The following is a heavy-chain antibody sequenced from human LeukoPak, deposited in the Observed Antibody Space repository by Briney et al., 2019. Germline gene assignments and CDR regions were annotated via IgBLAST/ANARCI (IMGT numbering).Heavy chain of an antibody. D-gene: IGHD2-2*01. V-gene: IGHV3-21*04. CDR2: ISSSSSYI. CDR3: ASGKLYCSSTSCSPAGVDY. Sequence: GGSLRLSCAASGFTFSSYSMSWVRQAPGKGLEWVSSISSSSSYIYYADSVKGRFTISRDNAKNSLYLQMNSLRAEDTAVYYCASGKLYCSSTSCSPAGVDYWGQGTLVTVSS. CDR1: GFTFSSYS. J-gene: IGHJ4*02.